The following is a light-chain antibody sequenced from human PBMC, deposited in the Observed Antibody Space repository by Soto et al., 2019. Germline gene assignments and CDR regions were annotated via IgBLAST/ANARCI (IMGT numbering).Light chain of an antibody. CDR2: KAS. CDR3: QQYSSCSWT. V-gene: IGKV1-5*03. CDR1: QSIDKS. J-gene: IGKJ1*01. Sequence: DIAMTQSPSTLSASVEDRVTITCRASQSIDKSFAWYQQKPGKAPKLLIYKASIFQSGVPSRFSGSGSGTELTLSISTLRPDDVVSYCCQQYSSCSWTFGHGTKVEI.